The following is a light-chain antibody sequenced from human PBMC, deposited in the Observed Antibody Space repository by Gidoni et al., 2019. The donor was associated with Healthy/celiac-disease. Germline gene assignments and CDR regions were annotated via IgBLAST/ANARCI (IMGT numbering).Light chain of an antibody. V-gene: IGKV2-28*01. CDR1: QSLLHSNGYNY. CDR3: MQALQTRIT. CDR2: LGS. Sequence: DMVMTQSPLSLPVTPGEPASISCRSSQSLLHSNGYNYLDWYLQKPGQSPHLLIYLGSNRASGVPDRFSGSGSGTDFTLKISRVEAEDVGVYYCMQALQTRITFGQGTRLEIK. J-gene: IGKJ5*01.